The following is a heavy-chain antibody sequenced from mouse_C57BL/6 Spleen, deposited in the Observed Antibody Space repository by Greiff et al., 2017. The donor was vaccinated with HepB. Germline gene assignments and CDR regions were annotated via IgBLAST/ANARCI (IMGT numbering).Heavy chain of an antibody. Sequence: VQLQQSGAELAKPGASVKLSCKASGYTFTSYWMHWVKQRPGQGLEWIGYINPSSGYTKYNQKFKDKATLNAEKYSSTAYMQLSSLTYEDSAVYYCARGGAYGNYDYYAMDYWGQGTSVTVSS. J-gene: IGHJ4*01. CDR3: ARGGAYGNYDYYAMDY. D-gene: IGHD2-1*01. CDR2: INPSSGYT. CDR1: GYTFTSYW. V-gene: IGHV1-7*01.